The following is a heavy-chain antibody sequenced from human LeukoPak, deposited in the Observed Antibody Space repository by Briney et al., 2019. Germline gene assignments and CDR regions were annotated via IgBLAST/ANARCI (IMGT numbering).Heavy chain of an antibody. Sequence: ASVKVSCKASGYTFTGYYMHWVRQAPGQGLEWMGWINPNSGGTNYAQKFQGRVTMTRDTSISTAYMELSRLRSDDTAVYYCARDGSGSYYYYYYGMDVWGQGTTVTVSS. V-gene: IGHV1-2*02. CDR1: GYTFTGYY. CDR2: INPNSGGT. J-gene: IGHJ6*02. D-gene: IGHD3-10*01. CDR3: ARDGSGSYYYYYYGMDV.